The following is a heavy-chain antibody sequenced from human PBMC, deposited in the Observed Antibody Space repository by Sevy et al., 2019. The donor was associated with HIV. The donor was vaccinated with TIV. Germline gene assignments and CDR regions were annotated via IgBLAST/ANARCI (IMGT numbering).Heavy chain of an antibody. D-gene: IGHD1-26*01. V-gene: IGHV3-48*01. J-gene: IGHJ3*02. CDR3: AKDTDSGSYLNDAFDI. CDR1: RFTFSTYD. Sequence: GGSLRLSCAASRFTFSTYDMNWVRQAPGKGLEWVSYISSSSSSIYYADSVKGRFTISRDNSKNTLYLQMNSLRAEDTAVYYCAKDTDSGSYLNDAFDIWGQGTMVTVSS. CDR2: ISSSSSSI.